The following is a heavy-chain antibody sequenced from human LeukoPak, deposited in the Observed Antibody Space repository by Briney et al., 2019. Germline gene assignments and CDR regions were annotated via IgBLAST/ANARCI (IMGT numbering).Heavy chain of an antibody. CDR1: GFTFSSYS. D-gene: IGHD3-22*01. V-gene: IGHV3-21*01. CDR2: ISSSSSYI. Sequence: GGSLRLSCAASGFTFSSYSMNWVRQAPGKGLEWVSSISSSSSYIFYADSVKGRFTISRDNAKNSLYLQMNSLRAEDTVVYYCARDYYDSSGYYHGDYWGQGTLVTVSS. J-gene: IGHJ4*02. CDR3: ARDYYDSSGYYHGDY.